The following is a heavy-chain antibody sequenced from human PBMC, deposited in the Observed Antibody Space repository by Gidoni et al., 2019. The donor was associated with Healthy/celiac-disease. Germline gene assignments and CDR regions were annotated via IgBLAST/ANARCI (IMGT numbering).Heavy chain of an antibody. D-gene: IGHD3-10*01. Sequence: EVQLVESGGGLAQPGGSLRLSCAASGLPFDDYDMPWVRQAPGKGREWVSGISWNSGTIGYADSVKGRFSISRDNAKNSMYLQMNSLRVEDTALYYCAKEMGSGSYFNNYYYGMDVWGQGTTVTVSS. CDR1: GLPFDDYD. CDR3: AKEMGSGSYFNNYYYGMDV. V-gene: IGHV3-9*01. CDR2: ISWNSGTI. J-gene: IGHJ6*02.